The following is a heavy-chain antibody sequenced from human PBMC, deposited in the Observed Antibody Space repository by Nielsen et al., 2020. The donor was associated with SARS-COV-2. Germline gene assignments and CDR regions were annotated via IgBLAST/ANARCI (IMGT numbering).Heavy chain of an antibody. CDR1: GDSITSGDFY. Sequence: SETLSLTCTVSGDSITSGDFYWNWIRQSPGKGLEWLGYIYYTGSTYYNPSLKSRVIFSLDMSKNQFSLRLSSVTAADTAVYHCVRGTGYYYDSSGGRHFQHWGQGILVTVSS. J-gene: IGHJ1*01. CDR3: VRGTGYYYDSSGGRHFQH. D-gene: IGHD3-22*01. V-gene: IGHV4-30-4*01. CDR2: IYYTGST.